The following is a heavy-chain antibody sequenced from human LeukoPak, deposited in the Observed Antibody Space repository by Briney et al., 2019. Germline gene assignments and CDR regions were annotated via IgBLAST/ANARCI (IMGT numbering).Heavy chain of an antibody. J-gene: IGHJ4*02. V-gene: IGHV1-46*01. D-gene: IGHD3-10*01. Sequence: VASVKVFCKASGYTFINYYMHWVRQAPGQGLEWMGIINPSGGTTNYAQKFRGRVTMTRDMSTSTVYMELSSLRSEDTAVYYCARDEYYYGSGSIFDYWGQGTLDTVSS. CDR3: ARDEYYYGSGSIFDY. CDR1: GYTFINYY. CDR2: INPSGGTT.